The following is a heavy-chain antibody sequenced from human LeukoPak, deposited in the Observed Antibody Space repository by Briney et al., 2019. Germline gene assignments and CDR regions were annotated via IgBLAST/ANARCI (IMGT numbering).Heavy chain of an antibody. CDR2: INHSGSA. CDR3: ARQQISFFGVVQNWFDP. D-gene: IGHD3-3*01. J-gene: IGHJ5*02. CDR1: GDSISSFY. Sequence: SETLSLTCAVSGDSISSFYWGWIRQPPGKGLEWIGEINHSGSANYNPSLKSRVTISIDTSKNQFFLTLRSVTAADTAVYYCARQQISFFGVVQNWFDPWGQGTLVTVSS. V-gene: IGHV4-34*01.